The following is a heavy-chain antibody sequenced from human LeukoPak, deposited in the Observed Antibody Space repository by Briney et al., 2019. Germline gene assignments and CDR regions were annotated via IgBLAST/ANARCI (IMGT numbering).Heavy chain of an antibody. D-gene: IGHD5-12*01. CDR1: GFTFSSYS. Sequence: PGGSLRLSCAASGFTFSSYSMNWVRQAPGKGLEWVSSISSSSSYIYYADSVKGRFTISRDNAKNSLYLQMNSLRAEDMAVYYCARGERVATIPYYGMDVWGQGTTVTVSS. V-gene: IGHV3-21*01. J-gene: IGHJ6*02. CDR2: ISSSSSYI. CDR3: ARGERVATIPYYGMDV.